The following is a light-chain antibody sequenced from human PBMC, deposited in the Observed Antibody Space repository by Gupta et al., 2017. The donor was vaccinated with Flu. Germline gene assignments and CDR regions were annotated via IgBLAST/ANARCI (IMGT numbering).Light chain of an antibody. CDR1: SGSVSTSYY. V-gene: IGLV8-61*01. CDR2: NTN. Sequence: QPVVTQVPSFSVSPGGTVTLTCGLSSGSVSTSYYPNWYQQTPGQAPRTLIYNTNTRSSGVPDRFSGSILGNKAALTITGAQADDEADYYCVRYMGSGIWVFGGGTKLTVL. CDR3: VRYMGSGIWV. J-gene: IGLJ3*02.